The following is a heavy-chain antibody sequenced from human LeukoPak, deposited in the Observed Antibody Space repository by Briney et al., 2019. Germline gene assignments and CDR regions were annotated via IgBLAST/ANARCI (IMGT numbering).Heavy chain of an antibody. CDR1: GYSFTSYW. V-gene: IGHV5-51*01. Sequence: GESLKISCKGSGYSFTSYWIGWVRQMPGKGLEWMGIIYPGDSDTRYSPSFQGQVTISADKSISTAYLQWSSLKASDTAMYYCATTGCSGGSCYSRGWFDPWGQGTLVTVSS. D-gene: IGHD2-15*01. CDR3: ATTGCSGGSCYSRGWFDP. CDR2: IYPGDSDT. J-gene: IGHJ5*02.